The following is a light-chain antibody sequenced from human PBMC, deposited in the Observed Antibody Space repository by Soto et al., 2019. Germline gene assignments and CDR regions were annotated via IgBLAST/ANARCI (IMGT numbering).Light chain of an antibody. Sequence: EIVLTQSPATLSLSPGARATLSCRASQSVSSHLAWYQQKRGQAPRLLIYDASNRDTGIPARFIGSGSGTDLTLTISSLEPEDCEVYDGQQYTNWPPTFGQGTRLEIK. J-gene: IGKJ5*01. V-gene: IGKV3-11*01. CDR1: QSVSSH. CDR3: QQYTNWPPT. CDR2: DAS.